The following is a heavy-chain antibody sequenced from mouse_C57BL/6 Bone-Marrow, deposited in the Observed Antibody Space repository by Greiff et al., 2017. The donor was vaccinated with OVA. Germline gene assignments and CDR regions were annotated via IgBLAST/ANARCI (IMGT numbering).Heavy chain of an antibody. V-gene: IGHV2-9-1*01. CDR2: IWTGGGS. D-gene: IGHD1-1*01. CDR3: DRNPSYYCSSYAFDD. J-gene: IGHJ2*01. CDR1: GFSFTSYA. Sequence: QVQLQQSGPGLVAPSQSLSITCTVSGFSFTSYAIRWVRQPPGKGLEWLGVIWTGGGSNYNSALKSRLRSSKDNSKSQVFLKMNSLQTDDTARYYCDRNPSYYCSSYAFDDWGQGTTLTVSS.